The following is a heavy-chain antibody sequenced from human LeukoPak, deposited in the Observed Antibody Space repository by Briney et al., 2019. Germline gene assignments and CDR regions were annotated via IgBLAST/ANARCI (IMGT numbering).Heavy chain of an antibody. CDR3: ARLGSGWPFDY. J-gene: IGHJ4*02. V-gene: IGHV4-4*09. CDR2: IYASGIT. D-gene: IGHD6-25*01. CDR1: GGSISSDY. Sequence: KPSETLSLTCTVSGGSISSDYWSWIRQPPGKGLEWIGWIYASGITNYNPSLKSRVTISVDTSKNQFSLKLTSVTAADTAVYYRARLGSGWPFDYWGQGTLVTVSS.